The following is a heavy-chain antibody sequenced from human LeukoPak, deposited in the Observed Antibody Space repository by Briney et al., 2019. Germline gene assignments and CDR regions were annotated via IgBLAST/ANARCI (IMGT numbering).Heavy chain of an antibody. CDR2: ISASGSHT. J-gene: IGHJ4*02. V-gene: IGHV3-23*01. CDR3: AKDPGDSSWYFVL. D-gene: IGHD6-13*01. Sequence: GGSLRLSCAASGFTFSSYAMSWVRQAPGKGLEWVSTISASGSHTHYADSVKGRFAISRDNARNTLYLQMSSLRADDTAVYYCAKDPGDSSWYFVLWSQGTLVTVSS. CDR1: GFTFSSYA.